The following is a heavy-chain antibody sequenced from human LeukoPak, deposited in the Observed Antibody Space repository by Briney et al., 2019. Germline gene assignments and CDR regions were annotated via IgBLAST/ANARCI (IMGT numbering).Heavy chain of an antibody. CDR1: GGSIGPYY. CDR3: ARDHSSSSWMDSFEI. Sequence: SETLSLTCIISGGSIGPYYWSWIRQVAGKGPEWIGRIYTTGTADYNPSLKGRVFLSVDTSKNQFSLKVTSVTAADTAVYYCARDHSSSSWMDSFEIWGPGTKVTVSS. CDR2: IYTTGTA. J-gene: IGHJ3*02. D-gene: IGHD6-6*01. V-gene: IGHV4-4*07.